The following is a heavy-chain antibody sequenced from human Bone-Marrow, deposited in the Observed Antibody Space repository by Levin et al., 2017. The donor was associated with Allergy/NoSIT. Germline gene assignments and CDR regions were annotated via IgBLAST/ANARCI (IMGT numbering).Heavy chain of an antibody. CDR1: GRAVRTNY. CDR3: SAGTDGETDS. V-gene: IGHV3-53*01. CDR2: IYHGDKT. Sequence: GESLKISCVMSGRAVRTNYINWVRQAPGKGLEWVSIIYHGDKTYYADSVKGRFTLSRDTSKNTLFLQMNALRADDTALYYCSAGTDGETDSWGQGTLVTVSS. D-gene: IGHD4-17*01. J-gene: IGHJ4*02.